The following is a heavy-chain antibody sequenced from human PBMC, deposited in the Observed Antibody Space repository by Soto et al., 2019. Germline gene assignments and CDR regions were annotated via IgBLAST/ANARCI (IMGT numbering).Heavy chain of an antibody. CDR2: IYHSGST. Sequence: TSETLSLTCAVSGGSISSGGYSWSWIRQPPGKGLEWIGYIYHSGSTYYNPSLKSRVTISVDRSKNQFSLKLSSVTAADTAVYYCARGLVFGVVTESYIDYWGQGTLVTVSS. CDR1: GGSISSGGYS. D-gene: IGHD3-3*01. J-gene: IGHJ4*02. CDR3: ARGLVFGVVTESYIDY. V-gene: IGHV4-30-2*01.